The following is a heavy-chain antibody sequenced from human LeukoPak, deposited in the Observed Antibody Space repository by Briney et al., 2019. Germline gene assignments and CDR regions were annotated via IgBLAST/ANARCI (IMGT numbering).Heavy chain of an antibody. Sequence: SETLSLTCTVSGDSINSYYWSWIRQPPGKGLEWIGYIYHSGSTDYNPSIKSRVTISVDTSKSQFSLKLTSVTAADTAVYYCATLTTVVTAYYFDYWGQGTLVTVSS. CDR3: ATLTTVVTAYYFDY. D-gene: IGHD4-23*01. V-gene: IGHV4-4*09. CDR1: GDSINSYY. CDR2: IYHSGST. J-gene: IGHJ4*02.